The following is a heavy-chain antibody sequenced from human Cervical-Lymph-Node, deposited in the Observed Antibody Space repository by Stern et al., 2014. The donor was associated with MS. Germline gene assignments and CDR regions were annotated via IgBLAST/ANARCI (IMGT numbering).Heavy chain of an antibody. V-gene: IGHV1-18*01. CDR1: GYRFANYG. CDR2: ISAYNGNT. D-gene: IGHD6-19*01. Sequence: VQLVQSGAEVKKPGASVKVSCKGSGYRFANYGFTWVRQAPGQGLEWMGWISAYNGNTNYAQKVQDRVTLTTDTSTSTAYMELRSLRSDDTAVYYCARDSPYSSGWYFYWGQGTLVTVSS. J-gene: IGHJ4*02. CDR3: ARDSPYSSGWYFY.